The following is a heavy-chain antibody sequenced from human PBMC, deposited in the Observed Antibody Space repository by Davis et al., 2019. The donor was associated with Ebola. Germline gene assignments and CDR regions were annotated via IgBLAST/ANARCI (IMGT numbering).Heavy chain of an antibody. CDR1: RFTFSNFW. J-gene: IGHJ6*02. V-gene: IGHV3-74*01. CDR2: ISSDGGIT. Sequence: GESLKISCAASRFTFSNFWMHWVRQAPGKGLVYVSRISSDGGITSYADSVKGRFTISRDNAKSTLYLQMNSLRPDDTAMYYCARSNPFVGMDIWGQGTTVIVSS. CDR3: ARSNPFVGMDI.